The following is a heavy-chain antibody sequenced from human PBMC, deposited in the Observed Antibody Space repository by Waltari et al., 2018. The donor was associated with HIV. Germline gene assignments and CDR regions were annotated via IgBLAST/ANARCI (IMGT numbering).Heavy chain of an antibody. V-gene: IGHV4-61*02. CDR3: AREVPRVGATKVDY. Sequence: QVQLQESGPGLVKPSQTLSLTCTVSGGSISSGRYSWSWIRQPAGKGLEWIGRIYTGGSTNYNPSLKSRVTISVDTSKNQFSLKLSSVTAADTAVYYCAREVPRVGATKVDYWGQGTLVTVSS. D-gene: IGHD1-26*01. CDR1: GGSISSGRYS. J-gene: IGHJ4*02. CDR2: IYTGGST.